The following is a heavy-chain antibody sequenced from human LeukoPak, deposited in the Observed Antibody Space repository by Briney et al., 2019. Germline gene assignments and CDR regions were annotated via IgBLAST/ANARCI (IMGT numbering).Heavy chain of an antibody. D-gene: IGHD3-10*01. J-gene: IGHJ5*02. Sequence: PSETLSLTCAVSGGSISSGGYSWSWIRQPPGKGLEWIGYIYHSGSTYYNPSLKSRVTISVDRSKNQFSLKLRSVTAADTAVYYCARGGSTSYREFLYNWFDPWGQGTLVTVSS. CDR2: IYHSGST. CDR3: ARGGSTSYREFLYNWFDP. CDR1: GGSISSGGYS. V-gene: IGHV4-30-2*01.